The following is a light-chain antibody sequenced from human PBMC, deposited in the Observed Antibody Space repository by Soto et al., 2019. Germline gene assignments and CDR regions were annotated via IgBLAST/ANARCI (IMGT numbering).Light chain of an antibody. CDR1: QSVDSY. V-gene: IGKV3-11*01. J-gene: IGKJ4*01. Sequence: EIVLTQSPATLSLSPGERATLSCRASQSVDSYLTWYQQKPGQAPRLLIYDVSKRATGIPVRFSGSGSGTDFTLTISTLEPEDVAVYYHQQRRNWPLTVGGGTTVEIK. CDR3: QQRRNWPLT. CDR2: DVS.